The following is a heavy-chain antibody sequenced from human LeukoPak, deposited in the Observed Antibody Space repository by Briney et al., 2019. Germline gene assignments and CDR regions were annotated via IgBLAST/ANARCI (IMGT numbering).Heavy chain of an antibody. CDR1: GFTFSSYS. V-gene: IGHV3-30*18. J-gene: IGHJ4*02. CDR2: ISYDGSNK. D-gene: IGHD3-22*01. Sequence: PGGSLRLSCAASGFTFSSYSMNWVRQAPGKGLEWVAVISYDGSNKYYADSVKGRFTISRDNSKNTLYLQMNSLRAEDTAVYYCAKPDYDSSGYYHLDYWGQGTLVTVSS. CDR3: AKPDYDSSGYYHLDY.